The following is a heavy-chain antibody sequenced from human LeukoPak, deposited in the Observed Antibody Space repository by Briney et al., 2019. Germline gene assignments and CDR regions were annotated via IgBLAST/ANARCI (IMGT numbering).Heavy chain of an antibody. CDR3: ARGYSFGYEFQFDY. Sequence: SETLSLTCTVSGGSISGYFWSWIRQPPGKGLEWIGYIFNGGSTNYNPSLKSRVTISLDTSKNQFSLKLSSVTAADTAVYYCARGYSFGYEFQFDYWGQGTLVTVSS. CDR2: IFNGGST. D-gene: IGHD5-18*01. V-gene: IGHV4-59*01. J-gene: IGHJ4*02. CDR1: GGSISGYF.